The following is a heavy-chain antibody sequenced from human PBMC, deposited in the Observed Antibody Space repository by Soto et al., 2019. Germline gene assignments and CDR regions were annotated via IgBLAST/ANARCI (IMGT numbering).Heavy chain of an antibody. CDR3: ANGGSSGWYGWFDP. V-gene: IGHV2-5*01. Sequence: SGPTLVNPTQTLTLTCIFSGFSLRTSGVGVGWIRQPPGKALEWLGFIYWNDDKRYSPSLKSRLTITKDTSKNQVVLTMTNMDPVDTAPYYCANGGSSGWYGWFDPWGQGTLVTVSS. D-gene: IGHD6-19*01. CDR2: IYWNDDK. J-gene: IGHJ5*02. CDR1: GFSLRTSGVG.